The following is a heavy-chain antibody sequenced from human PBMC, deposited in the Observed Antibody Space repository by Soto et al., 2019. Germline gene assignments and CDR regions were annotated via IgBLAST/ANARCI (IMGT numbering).Heavy chain of an antibody. CDR3: ANPPLGSKAGYFQQ. Sequence: EVQLLESGGGLVQPGGSLRLSCAASGFTFSSYAMSWVRQAPGKGLEWVSAISGSGGSTYYADSVKGRFTISRDNSKNTVYLQMNSLRAEYTAVYYCANPPLGSKAGYFQQWGQGTLVTVSS. D-gene: IGHD7-27*01. J-gene: IGHJ1*01. CDR2: ISGSGGST. CDR1: GFTFSSYA. V-gene: IGHV3-23*01.